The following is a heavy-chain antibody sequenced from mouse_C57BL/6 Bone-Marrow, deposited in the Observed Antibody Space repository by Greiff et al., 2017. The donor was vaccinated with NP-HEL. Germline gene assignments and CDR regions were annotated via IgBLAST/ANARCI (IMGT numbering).Heavy chain of an antibody. CDR1: GYTFTSYW. V-gene: IGHV1-64*01. Sequence: QVQLQQPGAELVKPGASVKLSCKASGYTFTSYWMHWVKQRPGQGLEWIGMIHPNSGSTNYNEKFKSKATLTVDKSSSTAYMQLSSLTSEDSAVYYCADWDRYYAMDYWGQGTSVTVSS. J-gene: IGHJ4*01. CDR3: ADWDRYYAMDY. D-gene: IGHD4-1*01. CDR2: IHPNSGST.